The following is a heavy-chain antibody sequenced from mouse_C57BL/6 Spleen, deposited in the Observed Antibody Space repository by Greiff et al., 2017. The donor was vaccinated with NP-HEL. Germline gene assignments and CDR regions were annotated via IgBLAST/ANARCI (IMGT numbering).Heavy chain of an antibody. D-gene: IGHD1-1*01. CDR1: GYAFSSSW. Sequence: VQLQESGPELVKPGASVKISCKASGYAFSSSWMNWVKQRPGKGLEWIGRIYPGDGDTNYNGKFKGKATLTADKSSSTAYMQLSSLTSEDSAVYFGARETTVVAYYFDYWGQGTTLTVSS. J-gene: IGHJ2*01. CDR2: IYPGDGDT. V-gene: IGHV1-82*01. CDR3: ARETTVVAYYFDY.